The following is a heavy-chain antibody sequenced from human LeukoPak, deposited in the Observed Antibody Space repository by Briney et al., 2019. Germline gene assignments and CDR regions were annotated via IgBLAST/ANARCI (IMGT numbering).Heavy chain of an antibody. CDR3: ARASTWVPGKDSSGYYYPYAFDI. CDR1: IFTFSSSV. CDR2: ISYDGSDK. V-gene: IGHV3-30*14. Sequence: GGSLRLSCAASIFTFSSSVMHWVRQAPGKGLEWVAAISYDGSDKYYADSVKGRFTTSRDNSKNTLYLQVKNLRGEDTAVYHCARASTWVPGKDSSGYYYPYAFDIWGQGTMVTVSS. J-gene: IGHJ3*02. D-gene: IGHD3-22*01.